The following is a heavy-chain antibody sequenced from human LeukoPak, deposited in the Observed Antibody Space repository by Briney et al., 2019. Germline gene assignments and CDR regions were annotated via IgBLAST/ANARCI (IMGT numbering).Heavy chain of an antibody. Sequence: PSETLSLTCSVSGASISSASNYWGWIRLPPGKTLEWIGSIYSSGSTYYNSSLQSRVIIIIDRPKNHFSLTLSSVTAADTAVYYCARSDGYGLVDIWGQGTMVTVSS. J-gene: IGHJ3*02. CDR1: GASISSASNY. D-gene: IGHD3-10*01. CDR3: ARSDGYGLVDI. CDR2: IYSSGST. V-gene: IGHV4-39*07.